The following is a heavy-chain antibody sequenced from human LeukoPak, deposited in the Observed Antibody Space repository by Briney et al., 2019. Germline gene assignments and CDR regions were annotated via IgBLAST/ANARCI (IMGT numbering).Heavy chain of an antibody. D-gene: IGHD3-3*01. J-gene: IGHJ4*02. CDR3: ARGPTIFGAAEGPNDY. CDR1: GGSFSGYY. Sequence: SETLSLTCAVYGGSFSGYYWSWIRQPPGKGLGWIGEINHSGSTNYNPSLKSRVTISVDTSKNQFSLKLSSVTAADTAVYYCARGPTIFGAAEGPNDYWGQGTLVTVSS. CDR2: INHSGST. V-gene: IGHV4-34*01.